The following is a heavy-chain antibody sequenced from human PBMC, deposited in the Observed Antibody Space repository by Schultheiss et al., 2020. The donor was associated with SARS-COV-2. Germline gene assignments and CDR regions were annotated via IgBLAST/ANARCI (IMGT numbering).Heavy chain of an antibody. CDR1: GGSISSSSYY. CDR2: IYYSGST. V-gene: IGHV4-61*05. Sequence: SETLSLTCTVSGGSISSSSYYWSWIRQPPGKGLEWIGYIYYSGSTNYNPSLKSRVTISVDTSKNQFSLKLSSVTAADTAVYYCARGRIQLWSGWFDPWGQGTLVTVSS. J-gene: IGHJ5*02. CDR3: ARGRIQLWSGWFDP. D-gene: IGHD5-18*01.